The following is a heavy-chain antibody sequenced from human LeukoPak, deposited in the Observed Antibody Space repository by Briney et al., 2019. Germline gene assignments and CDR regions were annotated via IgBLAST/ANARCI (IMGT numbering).Heavy chain of an antibody. V-gene: IGHV1-69*05. J-gene: IGHJ5*02. Sequence: ASVKVSCKASGGTFTSYAISWVRQAPGQGREWMGRIIPIFVTANYAQKFQGRVTITTDASKSTAYMELRRLRSEDTAVYYCARDLEWSNYYGSSGKWFDPWGQGTLVTVSS. CDR1: GGTFTSYA. CDR3: ARDLEWSNYYGSSGKWFDP. CDR2: IIPIFVTA. D-gene: IGHD3-22*01.